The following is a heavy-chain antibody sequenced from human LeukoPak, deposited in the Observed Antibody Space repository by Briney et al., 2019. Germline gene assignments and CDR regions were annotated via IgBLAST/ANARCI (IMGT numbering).Heavy chain of an antibody. D-gene: IGHD1-26*01. V-gene: IGHV3-53*01. CDR3: ARGFSGSYSDY. J-gene: IGHJ4*02. Sequence: GGSLRLSCAASGFTVSSNYMSWVRQAPGKGLEWVSVIYSGGSTYYADSVKGRFTISRDNSKNTLYLQMNSLRAEDTAVYYCARGFSGSYSDYWGQGTLVTVPS. CDR2: IYSGGST. CDR1: GFTVSSNY.